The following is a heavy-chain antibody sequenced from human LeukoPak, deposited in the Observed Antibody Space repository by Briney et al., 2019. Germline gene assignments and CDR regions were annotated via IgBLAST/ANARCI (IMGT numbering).Heavy chain of an antibody. V-gene: IGHV1-2*02. J-gene: IGHJ6*03. CDR1: GYIFTGYY. D-gene: IGHD3-10*01. Sequence: GASVKVSCKASGYIFTGYYMHWMRQAPGQGLEWMGWINPNSGGTNYAQKFQGRVTMTTDTSTSTAYMELRSLRSDDTAVYYCARDLHRVVVRGVPHYYYYMDVWGKGTTVTISS. CDR3: ARDLHRVVVRGVPHYYYYMDV. CDR2: INPNSGGT.